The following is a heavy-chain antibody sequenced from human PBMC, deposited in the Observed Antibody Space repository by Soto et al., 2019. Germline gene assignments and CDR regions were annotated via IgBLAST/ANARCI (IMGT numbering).Heavy chain of an antibody. Sequence: PSETLSLTCAVYGGSFSGYYWSWIRQPPGKGLEWIGEINHSGSTNYNPSLKSRVTISVDTSKNQFSLKLSSVTAADTAVYYCASLPYYDFWSDNWFDPWGQGTLVTVSS. CDR3: ASLPYYDFWSDNWFDP. V-gene: IGHV4-34*01. CDR1: GGSFSGYY. J-gene: IGHJ5*02. CDR2: INHSGST. D-gene: IGHD3-3*01.